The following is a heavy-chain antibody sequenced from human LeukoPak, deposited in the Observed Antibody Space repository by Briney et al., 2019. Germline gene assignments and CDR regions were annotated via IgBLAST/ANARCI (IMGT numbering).Heavy chain of an antibody. Sequence: SETLSLTCAVYGGSFSGYYWSWIRQPPGKGLEWIGEINHSGSTNYNPSLKSRVIISVDTSKNQLSLKLSSVTAADTAVYYCARTHYGGNEHFQHWGQGTLVTVSS. D-gene: IGHD4-23*01. CDR1: GGSFSGYY. V-gene: IGHV4-34*01. J-gene: IGHJ1*01. CDR2: INHSGST. CDR3: ARTHYGGNEHFQH.